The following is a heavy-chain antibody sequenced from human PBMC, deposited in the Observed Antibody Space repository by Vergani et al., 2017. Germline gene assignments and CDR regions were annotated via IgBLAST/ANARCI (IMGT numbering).Heavy chain of an antibody. Sequence: EKQLVQSGSETKKPGESLKISCQAFGYIFSNFWIGWVRQRPGRGLEWMGIIYPGDSEVKSNPTFRGQVSISVDTSVNTAYLQWRSLQASDTATYFCACGEHGSKSSGALELWGQGTNITVSS. J-gene: IGHJ3*01. V-gene: IGHV5-51*01. CDR2: IYPGDSEV. CDR1: GYIFSNFW. D-gene: IGHD3-10*01. CDR3: ACGEHGSKSSGALEL.